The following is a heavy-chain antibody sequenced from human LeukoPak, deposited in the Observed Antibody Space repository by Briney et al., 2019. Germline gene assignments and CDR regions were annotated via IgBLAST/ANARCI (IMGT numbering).Heavy chain of an antibody. V-gene: IGHV3-66*01. CDR3: ARGDDYSTYFDY. D-gene: IGHD5-24*01. Sequence: GGSLRLSCAASGFTVSSNSMTWVRQAPGKGLERVALIFGGGSRYYADSVKGRFTISRDTSKNKLFIQMNSLRAEDAAVYFCARGDDYSTYFDYWGQGTLVTVSS. J-gene: IGHJ4*02. CDR1: GFTVSSNS. CDR2: IFGGGSR.